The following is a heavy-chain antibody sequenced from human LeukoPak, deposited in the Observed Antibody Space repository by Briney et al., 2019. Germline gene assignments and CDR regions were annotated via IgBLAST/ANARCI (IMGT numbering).Heavy chain of an antibody. Sequence: SETLSLTCAVSGGSISSSNWWSWVRQPPGKGLEWIGEIYHSGSTNYNPSLKSRVTISVDKSKNQFSLKLSSVTAADTAVYYCARDRAYYYDSSGYYPIFDYWGQGTLVTVSS. D-gene: IGHD3-22*01. CDR1: GGSISSSNW. CDR3: ARDRAYYYDSSGYYPIFDY. J-gene: IGHJ4*02. CDR2: IYHSGST. V-gene: IGHV4-4*02.